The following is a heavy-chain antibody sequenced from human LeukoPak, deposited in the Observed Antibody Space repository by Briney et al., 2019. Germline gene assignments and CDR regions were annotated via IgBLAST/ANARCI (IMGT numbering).Heavy chain of an antibody. CDR2: IYYSGST. Sequence: PSETLSLTCTVSGGSISSGDYYWSWIRQPPGKGLEWIGYIYYSGSTYYNPSLKSRVTISEDTSKNQFSLKLSSVTAADTAVYYCARDECSSTSCYTNYYYGMDVWGQGTTVTVSS. J-gene: IGHJ6*02. CDR1: GGSISSGDYY. V-gene: IGHV4-30-4*01. D-gene: IGHD2-2*02. CDR3: ARDECSSTSCYTNYYYGMDV.